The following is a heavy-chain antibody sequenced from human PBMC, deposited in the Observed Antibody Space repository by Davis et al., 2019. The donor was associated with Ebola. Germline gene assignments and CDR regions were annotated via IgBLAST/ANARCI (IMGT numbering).Heavy chain of an antibody. D-gene: IGHD4-11*01. CDR2: IRADSSST. V-gene: IGHV3-23*01. J-gene: IGHJ6*02. CDR3: ARDPRYSNYFVGMDV. Sequence: GESLKISCATSGFTFKDYAMTWVRQAPGKGLDWVSFIRADSSSTYYADSVKGRFTVSRDNSKNTLYLQMNSLRAEDTAVYYCARDPRYSNYFVGMDVWGQGTTVTVSS. CDR1: GFTFKDYA.